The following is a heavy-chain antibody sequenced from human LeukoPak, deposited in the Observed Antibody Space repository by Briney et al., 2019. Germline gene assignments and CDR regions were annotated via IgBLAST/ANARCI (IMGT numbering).Heavy chain of an antibody. Sequence: GGSLRLSCAASGFTFSSYWMSWVRQAPGKGLEWVANVKQDGSEKYYVDSVKGRFTISRDNAKNSLYLQMNSLRAEDTAVYFCAKGRGWLQFFDYWGQGTLVTVSS. J-gene: IGHJ4*02. CDR1: GFTFSSYW. CDR2: VKQDGSEK. V-gene: IGHV3-7*03. D-gene: IGHD5-24*01. CDR3: AKGRGWLQFFDY.